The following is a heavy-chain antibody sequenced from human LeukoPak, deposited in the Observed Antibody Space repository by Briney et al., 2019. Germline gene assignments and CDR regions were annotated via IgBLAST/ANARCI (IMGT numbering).Heavy chain of an antibody. D-gene: IGHD3-22*01. Sequence: PGGSLRLSCAASGFTFSSYAMSWVRQAPGMGLEWVSAISVSGGSTYYTDSVKGRFTISRDNSKNTLYLQMNSLRDEDTAVYYCAKGPYYYDSSGLSEGHAFDIWGQGTMVTVS. CDR3: AKGPYYYDSSGLSEGHAFDI. CDR1: GFTFSSYA. J-gene: IGHJ3*02. V-gene: IGHV3-23*01. CDR2: ISVSGGST.